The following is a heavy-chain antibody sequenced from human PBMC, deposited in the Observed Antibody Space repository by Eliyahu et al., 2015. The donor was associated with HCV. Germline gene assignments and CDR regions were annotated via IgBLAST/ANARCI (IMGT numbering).Heavy chain of an antibody. Sequence: QVQLHESAPGLVKPSGTLSVXCNVSGGSINTDYWWTWVRHPPGKGLEWIGEIYYGGRTNXXPSLKSRVTMSVDESKNQFSLSLTSVSAADTAIYYCARVLQGAARAFDCWGQGTLVTVSS. V-gene: IGHV4-4*02. CDR3: ARVLQGAARAFDC. D-gene: IGHD6-25*01. J-gene: IGHJ4*02. CDR1: GGSINTDYW. CDR2: IYYGGRT.